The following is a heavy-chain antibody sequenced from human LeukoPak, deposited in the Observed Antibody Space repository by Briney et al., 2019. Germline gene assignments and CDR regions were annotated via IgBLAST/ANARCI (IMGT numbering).Heavy chain of an antibody. J-gene: IGHJ4*02. CDR3: ATMFGDSSDFDH. V-gene: IGHV4-4*07. CDR1: GGSISLYY. D-gene: IGHD3-10*02. Sequence: PSETLSLTCTISGGSISLYYWNWIRQPAGKGLEWIGLLHPSGSTTYNPSLESRVTMSLDASNNQFSLNLTSVTAADTAVYYCATMFGDSSDFDHWGQGILVTDSS. CDR2: LHPSGST.